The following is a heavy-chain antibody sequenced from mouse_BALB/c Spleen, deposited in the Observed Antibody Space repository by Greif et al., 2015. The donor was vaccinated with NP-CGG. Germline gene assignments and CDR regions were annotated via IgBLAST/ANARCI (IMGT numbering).Heavy chain of an antibody. CDR2: IDPANGNT. Sequence: EVKLMESGAELVKPGASVKLSCTASGFNIKDTYMHWVKQRPEQGLEWIGRIDPANGNTKYDPKFQGKATITADTSSNTAYLQLSSLTSEDTAVYYCARGNWDWYFDVWGAGTTVTVSS. D-gene: IGHD4-1*01. CDR1: GFNIKDTY. V-gene: IGHV14-3*02. J-gene: IGHJ1*01. CDR3: ARGNWDWYFDV.